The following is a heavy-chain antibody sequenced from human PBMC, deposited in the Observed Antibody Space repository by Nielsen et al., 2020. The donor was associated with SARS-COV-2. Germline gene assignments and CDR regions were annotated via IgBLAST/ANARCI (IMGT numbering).Heavy chain of an antibody. CDR3: ARHAKRITIFGVVYDWFDP. V-gene: IGHV4-59*08. Sequence: SETLSLTCTVSTGINNYYWSWIRQPPGKGLEWLAYIHYSGTANYNPSLKSRGLVSIDTSKNQFSLKLSSVTAADTAVYYCARHAKRITIFGVVYDWFDPWGQGTLVTVSS. D-gene: IGHD3-3*01. CDR1: TGINNYY. J-gene: IGHJ5*02. CDR2: IHYSGTA.